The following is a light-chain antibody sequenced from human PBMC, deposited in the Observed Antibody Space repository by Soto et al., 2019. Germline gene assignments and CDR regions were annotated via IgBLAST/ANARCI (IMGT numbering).Light chain of an antibody. CDR3: SSSAGSTTYV. J-gene: IGLJ1*01. CDR2: EGF. V-gene: IGLV2-23*01. Sequence: QSVLTQPASVSGSPGQSITLSCTGTSNDVGTYNLVSWYQQHPGKAPKLIIFEGFKRPSGVSNRFSGSKSGNTASLTISGLQAEDEAHYYCSSSAGSTTYVFGTGTKVTVL. CDR1: SNDVGTYNL.